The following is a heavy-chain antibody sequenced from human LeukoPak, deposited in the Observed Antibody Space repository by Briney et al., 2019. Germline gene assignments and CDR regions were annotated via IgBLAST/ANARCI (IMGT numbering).Heavy chain of an antibody. D-gene: IGHD1-26*01. J-gene: IGHJ4*02. V-gene: IGHV3-43*02. CDR2: ISGDGGST. CDR3: AKDGRVGATKFVDY. CDR1: GFTFYDYA. Sequence: PGGCLRLSCAASGFTFYDYAMHWVRQAPGKGLEWVSLISGDGGSTYYADSVKGRFTISRDNSKNSLYLQMNSLRTEDTALYYCAKDGRVGATKFVDYWGQGILVTVSS.